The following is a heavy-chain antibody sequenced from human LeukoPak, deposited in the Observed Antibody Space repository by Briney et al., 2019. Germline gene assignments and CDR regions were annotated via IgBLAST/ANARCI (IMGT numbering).Heavy chain of an antibody. CDR2: MNPNSGST. D-gene: IGHD2-2*01. CDR1: GYTFTSYD. J-gene: IGHJ5*02. V-gene: IGHV1-8*01. CDR3: ARVREDCSSTSCYPRFDP. Sequence: ASVKVSCKASGYTFTSYDINWVRQATGQGLEWMGWMNPNSGSTGYAQKFQGRVTMTRNTSISTAYMELSSLRSEDTAVYYCARVREDCSSTSCYPRFDPWGQGTLVTVSS.